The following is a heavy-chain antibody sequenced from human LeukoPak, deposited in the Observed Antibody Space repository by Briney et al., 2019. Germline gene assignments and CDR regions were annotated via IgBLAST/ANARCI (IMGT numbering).Heavy chain of an antibody. V-gene: IGHV3-64*01. D-gene: IGHD2-15*01. CDR3: AKDLRGYCSGGSCYPFDY. CDR1: GFTFSSYG. J-gene: IGHJ4*02. CDR2: ISSNVGST. Sequence: PGGSLRLSCAASGFTFSSYGMHWVRQAPGKGLEYVSAISSNVGSTYYANSVKGRFTISRDNSKNTLYLQMGSLRAEDTAVYYCAKDLRGYCSGGSCYPFDYWGQGTLVTVSS.